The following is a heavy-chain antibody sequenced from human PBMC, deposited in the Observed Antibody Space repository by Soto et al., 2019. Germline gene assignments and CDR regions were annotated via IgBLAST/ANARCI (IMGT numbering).Heavy chain of an antibody. V-gene: IGHV4-34*01. D-gene: IGHD2-2*01. J-gene: IGHJ4*02. Sequence: SETLSLTCAVYGGSFSGYYWIWIRQPPGKGLEWIGEINHSGSTNYNPSLKSRVTISVDTSKNQFSLKLSSVTAADTAVYYCAGASWYQLPYYFDYWGQGTLVTVSS. CDR1: GGSFSGYY. CDR2: INHSGST. CDR3: AGASWYQLPYYFDY.